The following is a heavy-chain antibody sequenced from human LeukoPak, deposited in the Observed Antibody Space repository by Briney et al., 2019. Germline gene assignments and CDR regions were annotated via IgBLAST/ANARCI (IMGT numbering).Heavy chain of an antibody. J-gene: IGHJ4*02. V-gene: IGHV3-48*01. CDR3: ARDDSSGYFRTY. CDR1: GFTVSSNY. D-gene: IGHD3-22*01. Sequence: GGSLRLSCAASGFTVSSNYMSWVRQAPGKGLEWVSYISSSSSTIYYADSVKGRFTISRDNAKNSLYLQMNSLRAEDTAVYYCARDDSSGYFRTYWGQGTLVTVSS. CDR2: ISSSSSTI.